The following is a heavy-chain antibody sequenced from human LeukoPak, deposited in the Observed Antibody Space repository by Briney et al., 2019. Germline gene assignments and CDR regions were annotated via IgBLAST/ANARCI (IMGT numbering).Heavy chain of an antibody. D-gene: IGHD3-10*01. CDR3: ALNRGDSGSYYLGYYYYYMDV. CDR2: IYISGCT. V-gene: IGHV4-4*07. CDR1: GGSISSYY. J-gene: IGHJ6*03. Sequence: SETLSLTCTVSGGSISSYYWSWIRQPAGKGLEWIGRIYISGCTNYNPSLKSRVTISVDTSKNQFSLKLSSVTAADTAVYYCALNRGDSGSYYLGYYYYYMDVWGKGTTVTVSS.